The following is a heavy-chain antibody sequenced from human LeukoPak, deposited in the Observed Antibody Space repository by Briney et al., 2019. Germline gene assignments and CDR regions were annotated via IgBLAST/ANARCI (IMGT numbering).Heavy chain of an antibody. CDR2: ISSSSSYI. J-gene: IGHJ4*02. D-gene: IGHD3-10*01. CDR3: ARGAFGSGSAIDY. CDR1: GFTFSSYS. V-gene: IGHV3-21*01. Sequence: GGSLRLSCAASGFTFSSYSMNWVRQAPGKGLEWVSSISSSSSYIYYADSVKGRFTISRDNAKNSLYLQMNSLRAEDTAVYYCARGAFGSGSAIDYWGQGTLVTVSS.